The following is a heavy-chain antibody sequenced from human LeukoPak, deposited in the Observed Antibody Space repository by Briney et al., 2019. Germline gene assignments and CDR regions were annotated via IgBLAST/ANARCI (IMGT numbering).Heavy chain of an antibody. Sequence: SETLSLTCTVSGGSISSYYWNCIRQPAGKGLEWIGRIYTSGSTNYNPSLESRVTMSVDTSKNQFSLKLTSVTAADTAAYYCPRGLSRGVRPDPSYPYYMDAWGNGTTVTVSS. V-gene: IGHV4-4*07. CDR1: GGSISSYY. D-gene: IGHD3-10*01. CDR2: IYTSGST. CDR3: PRGLSRGVRPDPSYPYYMDA. J-gene: IGHJ6*03.